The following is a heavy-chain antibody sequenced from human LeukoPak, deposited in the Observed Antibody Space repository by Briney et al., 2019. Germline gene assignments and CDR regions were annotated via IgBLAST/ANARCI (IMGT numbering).Heavy chain of an antibody. V-gene: IGHV1-18*01. CDR3: ASISYGDYSFDY. CDR2: ISAYNGNT. CDR1: GYTFTSYG. D-gene: IGHD4-17*01. Sequence: ASVKVSCKASGYTFTSYGISWVRQAPGQGLEWMGWISAYNGNTNYAQKLQGRVTMTTDTSASTAYMELRSLRSDDAAVYYCASISYGDYSFDYWGQGTLVTVSS. J-gene: IGHJ4*02.